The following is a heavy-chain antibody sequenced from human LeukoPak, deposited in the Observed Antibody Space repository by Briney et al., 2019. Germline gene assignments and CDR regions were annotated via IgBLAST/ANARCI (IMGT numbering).Heavy chain of an antibody. CDR2: IWYDGSNK. D-gene: IGHD3-22*01. CDR1: GFTFRSYG. J-gene: IGHJ4*02. CDR3: AREHYYDSSGYCFDY. V-gene: IGHV3-33*01. Sequence: GRPLRLSCAASGFTFRSYGMHWVRQAPGKGLEWVAVIWYDGSNKYYADSVKGRFTISRDNSKNTLYLQMNSLRAEDTAVYYCAREHYYDSSGYCFDYWGQGTLVTVSS.